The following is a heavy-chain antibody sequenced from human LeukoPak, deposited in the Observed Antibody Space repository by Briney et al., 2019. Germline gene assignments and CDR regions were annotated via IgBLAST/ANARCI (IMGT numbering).Heavy chain of an antibody. V-gene: IGHV1-69*13. Sequence: VASVKVSCKASGGTFSSYAISWVRQAPGQGLEWMGGIIPIFGTANYAQKFQGRVTITADESTSTAYMELSSLRSEDTAVYYCARESRVEYSTLIGMDVWGQGTTVTVSS. J-gene: IGHJ6*02. CDR1: GGTFSSYA. CDR3: ARESRVEYSTLIGMDV. CDR2: IIPIFGTA. D-gene: IGHD6-6*01.